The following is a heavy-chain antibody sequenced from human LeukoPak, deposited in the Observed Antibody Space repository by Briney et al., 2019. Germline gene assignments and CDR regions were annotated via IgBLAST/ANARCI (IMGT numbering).Heavy chain of an antibody. CDR2: INHSGST. V-gene: IGHV4-34*01. J-gene: IGHJ4*02. Sequence: SETLSLTCAVYGGSFSGYYWSWIRQPPGKGLEWIGEINHSGSTNYNPSLKSRVTISVGTSKNQFSLKLSSVTAADTAVCYCARGRVLYPHLDYWGQGTLVTVSS. CDR1: GGSFSGYY. CDR3: ARGRVLYPHLDY. D-gene: IGHD2-8*01.